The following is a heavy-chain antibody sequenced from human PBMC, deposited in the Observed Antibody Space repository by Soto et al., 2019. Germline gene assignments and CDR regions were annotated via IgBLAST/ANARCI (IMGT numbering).Heavy chain of an antibody. CDR2: IKQDGSDE. D-gene: IGHD4-17*01. Sequence: GGSLRLSCAASGFTFSTYWMSWVRQAPGMGLEWVANIKQDGSDENYADCVRGRFTISRDNAKSSLYLQMNSLRVEDTAVYFCARDRLRKSGFDPWGQGTLVTVYS. J-gene: IGHJ5*02. CDR3: ARDRLRKSGFDP. CDR1: GFTFSTYW. V-gene: IGHV3-7*01.